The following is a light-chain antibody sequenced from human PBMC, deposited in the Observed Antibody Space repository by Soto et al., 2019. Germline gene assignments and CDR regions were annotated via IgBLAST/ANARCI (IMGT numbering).Light chain of an antibody. CDR3: QQSYRLPLT. CDR2: SAS. J-gene: IGKJ4*01. CDR1: QRISTF. Sequence: DIQMTQSPSSLSAFVGDSVTITCHASQRISTFLNWYHQKPGKAPKLLIYSASYLQSGVPSNFSGSGSGTDFTLSIVTLQPEDFGTYFRQQSYRLPLTFGGGTKVDIK. V-gene: IGKV1-39*01.